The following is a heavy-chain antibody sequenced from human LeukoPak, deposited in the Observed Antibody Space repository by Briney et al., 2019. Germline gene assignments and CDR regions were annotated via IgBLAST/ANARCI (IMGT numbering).Heavy chain of an antibody. J-gene: IGHJ4*02. CDR3: ARTRGYSFGFPHDY. CDR2: IYSGGTT. CDR1: GFTVSSNY. V-gene: IGHV3-53*01. Sequence: PGGSLRLSCAASGFTVSSNYMSWVRQAPGKGLEWVSLIYSGGTTYYADSVKGRFTISRDNSKNTLYLQMNSLRAEDTALYYCARTRGYSFGFPHDYWGQGTLVTVSS. D-gene: IGHD5-18*01.